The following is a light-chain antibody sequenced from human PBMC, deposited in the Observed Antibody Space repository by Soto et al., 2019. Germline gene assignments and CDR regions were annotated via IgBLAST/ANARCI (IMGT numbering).Light chain of an antibody. V-gene: IGKV3-20*01. CDR3: QLGLT. J-gene: IGKJ4*01. Sequence: EIVLTQSPDTLSLSPGERATLSCRASQTLSGNFLAWYQVRPGQAPRLLIYAVSSRATGIPDRFSGSGSGTDFTLTIRRLDPEDFAVYYRQLGLTFGGGTQVEIK. CDR1: QTLSGNF. CDR2: AVS.